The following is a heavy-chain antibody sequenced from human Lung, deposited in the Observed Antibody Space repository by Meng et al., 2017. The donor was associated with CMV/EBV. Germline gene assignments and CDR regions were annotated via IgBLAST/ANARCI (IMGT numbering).Heavy chain of an antibody. V-gene: IGHV4-39*01. D-gene: IGHD3-9*01. CDR1: GVSISGSSYY. CDR3: ARSPGTGYPPPSAHSFYGLDL. J-gene: IGHJ6*02. Sequence: SETLSLXXSVSGVSISGSSYYWGWVRQSPGGGLEWIGNMHYSGNAYYNPSLKSRVTISVDTSKNEFSLKVSSVTAADTGVYFCARSPGTGYPPPSAHSFYGLDLWGQGTTVXVSS. CDR2: MHYSGNA.